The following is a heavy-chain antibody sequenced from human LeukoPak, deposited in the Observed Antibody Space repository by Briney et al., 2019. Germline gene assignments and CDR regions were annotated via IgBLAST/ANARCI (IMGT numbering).Heavy chain of an antibody. CDR3: AKSRNTASNYYDSSGYDYFDY. CDR1: GGTFSSYA. CDR2: IIPIFGTA. D-gene: IGHD3-22*01. V-gene: IGHV1-69*13. J-gene: IGHJ4*02. Sequence: ASVKVSCKASGGTFSSYAISWVRHAPAQGLEWMGGIIPIFGTANYAQKFQGRVTITADESTSTAYLELSSLRSEDTAVYYCAKSRNTASNYYDSSGYDYFDYWGQGTLVTVSS.